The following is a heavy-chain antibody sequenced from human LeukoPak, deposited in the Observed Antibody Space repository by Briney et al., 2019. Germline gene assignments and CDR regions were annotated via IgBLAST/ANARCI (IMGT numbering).Heavy chain of an antibody. J-gene: IGHJ6*04. V-gene: IGHV4-34*01. CDR2: INHSGST. Sequence: PSETLSLTCAVYGGSFSGYYWSWIRQPPGRGLEWIGEINHSGSTNYNPSLKSRVTISVDTSKNQFSLKLSPVTAADTAVYYCARGHTVTTYYYYYGMDVWGKGTTVTVSS. CDR1: GGSFSGYY. D-gene: IGHD4-17*01. CDR3: ARGHTVTTYYYYYGMDV.